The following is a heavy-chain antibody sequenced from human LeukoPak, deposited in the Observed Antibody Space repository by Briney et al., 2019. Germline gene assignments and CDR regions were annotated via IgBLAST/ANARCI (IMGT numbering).Heavy chain of an antibody. D-gene: IGHD2-15*01. Sequence: GESLKISCKGSGYSFTSHWIGWVRQMPGKGLEWMGIIYPGDSDTRYSPSFQGQVTISADKSISTAYLQWSSLKASDTAMYYCARQRTEVFTHYYYYYMDVWGKGTTVTVSS. CDR2: IYPGDSDT. CDR3: ARQRTEVFTHYYYYYMDV. J-gene: IGHJ6*03. V-gene: IGHV5-51*01. CDR1: GYSFTSHW.